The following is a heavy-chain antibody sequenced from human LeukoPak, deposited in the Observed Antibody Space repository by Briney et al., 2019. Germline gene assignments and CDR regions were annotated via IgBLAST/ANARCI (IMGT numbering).Heavy chain of an antibody. CDR1: GGSFSGYY. J-gene: IGHJ4*02. Sequence: SETLSLTCAVYGGSFSGYYWTWIRQPPGKGLEWIGEINHSGSTNYNPSLKSRVTISVDTSKNQFSLKLSSVTAADTAVYYCARHRSGWLQSSFDYWGQGTLVTVSS. CDR3: ARHRSGWLQSSFDY. D-gene: IGHD5-24*01. CDR2: INHSGST. V-gene: IGHV4-34*01.